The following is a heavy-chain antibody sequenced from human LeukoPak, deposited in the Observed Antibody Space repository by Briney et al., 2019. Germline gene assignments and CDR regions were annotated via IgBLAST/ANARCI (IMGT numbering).Heavy chain of an antibody. V-gene: IGHV3-7*01. CDR1: GFTFSDYY. CDR3: ARGGGNFDY. J-gene: IGHJ4*02. CDR2: IKQDGSEK. Sequence: GGSLRLSCAASGFTFSDYYMSWIRQAPGKGLEWVANIKQDGSEKYYVDSVKGRFTISRDNAKNSLYLQMNSLRAEDTAVYYCARGGGNFDYWGQGTLVTVSS.